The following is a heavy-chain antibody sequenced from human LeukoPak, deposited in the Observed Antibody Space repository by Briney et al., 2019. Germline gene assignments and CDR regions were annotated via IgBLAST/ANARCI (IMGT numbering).Heavy chain of an antibody. Sequence: ASVKVSCKASGGTFSSYAISWVRQAPGQGLEWMGRIIPIFGTANYAQEFQGRVTITTDESTSTAYMELSSLRSEDTAVYYCARRLGVITMISFDAFDIWGQGTMVTVSS. J-gene: IGHJ3*02. V-gene: IGHV1-69*05. CDR3: ARRLGVITMISFDAFDI. D-gene: IGHD3-22*01. CDR1: GGTFSSYA. CDR2: IIPIFGTA.